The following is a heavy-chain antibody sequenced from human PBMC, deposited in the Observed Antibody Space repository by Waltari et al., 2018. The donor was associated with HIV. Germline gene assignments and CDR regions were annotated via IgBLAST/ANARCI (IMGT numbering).Heavy chain of an antibody. CDR1: GGSFSGYY. Sequence: QVQLQQWGAGLLKPSETLSLTCAVYGGSFSGYYWSWLRQPPGKGLEWTGEINHSGSTNYNPSLKSRVTISVDTSKNQFSLKLSSVTAADTAVYYCARDRSMVRGVIPGNWFDPWGQGTLVTVSS. V-gene: IGHV4-34*01. CDR3: ARDRSMVRGVIPGNWFDP. D-gene: IGHD3-10*01. CDR2: INHSGST. J-gene: IGHJ5*02.